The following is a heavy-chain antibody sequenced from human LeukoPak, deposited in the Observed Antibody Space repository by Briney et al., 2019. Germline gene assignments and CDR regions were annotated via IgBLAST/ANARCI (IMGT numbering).Heavy chain of an antibody. D-gene: IGHD5-24*01. CDR3: ARDNSVRDEAWWFNP. Sequence: SETLSLTCAVSGGSISSSSYYWGWIRQPPGKGLEWIATIYYSGSTYYNPSLKSRVTISVDTSKNQFSLKLSSVTAADTAVYYCARDNSVRDEAWWFNPWGQGTLVTVSS. J-gene: IGHJ5*02. CDR1: GGSISSSSYY. V-gene: IGHV4-39*07. CDR2: IYYSGST.